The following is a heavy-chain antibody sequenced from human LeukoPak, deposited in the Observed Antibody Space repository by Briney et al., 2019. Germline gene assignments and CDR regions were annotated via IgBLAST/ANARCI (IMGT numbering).Heavy chain of an antibody. Sequence: SETLSLTCTVSGGSISSSSYYWGWIRQPPGKGLEWIGSIYYSGSTYYNPSLKSRVTISVDTSKNQFSLKLSSVTAADTAVYYCARTTMITFGGDIQLGMDVWGQGTTVTVSS. V-gene: IGHV4-39*07. J-gene: IGHJ6*02. CDR1: GGSISSSSYY. CDR2: IYYSGST. D-gene: IGHD3-16*02. CDR3: ARTTMITFGGDIQLGMDV.